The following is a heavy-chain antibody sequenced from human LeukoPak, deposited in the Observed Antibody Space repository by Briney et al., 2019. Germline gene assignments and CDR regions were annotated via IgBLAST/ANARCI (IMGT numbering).Heavy chain of an antibody. CDR1: GYTFTTYG. Sequence: ASVKVSCKASGYTFTTYGISWMRQAPGQGLEWMGWINTHNGNPNYAQEVQGRVTMTTDTSTNTAYMELRSLKSDDTAVYYCATYCSGGTCSYFDYWGQGSLVTVSS. D-gene: IGHD2-15*01. CDR3: ATYCSGGTCSYFDY. CDR2: INTHNGNP. J-gene: IGHJ4*02. V-gene: IGHV1-18*01.